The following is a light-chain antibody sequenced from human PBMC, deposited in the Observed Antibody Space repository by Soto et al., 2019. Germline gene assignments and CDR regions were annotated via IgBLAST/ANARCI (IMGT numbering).Light chain of an antibody. V-gene: IGKV3-11*01. Sequence: IVLTQSPATLSLSPGERATLSCRASQSVYSYLAWYQQKPGQAPRLLIYDASNRATGIPARFSGSGSGTDFTLSISTLEPEDFAVYYCHQRSNWPTFGQGTKLEIK. CDR1: QSVYSY. J-gene: IGKJ2*01. CDR2: DAS. CDR3: HQRSNWPT.